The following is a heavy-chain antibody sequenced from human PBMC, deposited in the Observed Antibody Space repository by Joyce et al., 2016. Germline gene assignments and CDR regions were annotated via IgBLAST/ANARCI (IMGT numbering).Heavy chain of an antibody. CDR2: IYYSGTT. CDR3: ARGSGNTEFDL. J-gene: IGHJ4*02. Sequence: QVQLQESGPGLVKPSQTLSLTCTVSGGSINNDDYYWSWIRQHQDKGLECVGYIYYSGTTFYHPSLKSRVTISLGRSKNQFSLKLNSVTAADAAVYYCARGSGNTEFDLWGQGTLVTVSS. CDR1: GGSINNDDYY. D-gene: IGHD1-14*01. V-gene: IGHV4-31*03.